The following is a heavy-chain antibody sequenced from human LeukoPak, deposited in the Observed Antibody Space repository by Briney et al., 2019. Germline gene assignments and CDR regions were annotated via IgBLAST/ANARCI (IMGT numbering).Heavy chain of an antibody. V-gene: IGHV3-30-3*01. J-gene: IGHJ5*02. Sequence: PGRSLRLSCAASGFTFSSFAMHWVRQAPGKGLEWVAVISYDGSDKYYADSVKGRFTISRDNPKNTLYLQMNSLRAEDTAVYYCARGSSQYYDVLTGYHNWFDPWGQGTLVTVSS. CDR1: GFTFSSFA. CDR2: ISYDGSDK. D-gene: IGHD3-9*01. CDR3: ARGSSQYYDVLTGYHNWFDP.